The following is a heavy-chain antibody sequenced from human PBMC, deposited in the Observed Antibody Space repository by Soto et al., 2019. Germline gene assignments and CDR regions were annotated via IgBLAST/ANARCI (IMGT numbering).Heavy chain of an antibody. CDR2: IWYDGSNK. CDR1: GFPFSSYG. Sequence: SLRLSCAASGFPFSSYGMHWVRQAPGKGLDWVAVIWYDGSNKDYADSVKGRFTISRDNSKNTLYLQMNNLRADDTAVYYCARSINWGQGTLVTVSS. V-gene: IGHV3-33*01. CDR3: ARSIN. J-gene: IGHJ4*02.